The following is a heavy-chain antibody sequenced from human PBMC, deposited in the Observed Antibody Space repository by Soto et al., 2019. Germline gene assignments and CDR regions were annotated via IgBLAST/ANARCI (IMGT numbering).Heavy chain of an antibody. CDR3: AKDPSGGGRPQYYFDY. J-gene: IGHJ4*02. CDR2: ISGSGGSK. D-gene: IGHD5-12*01. CDR1: GFTFSSYA. V-gene: IGHV3-23*01. Sequence: GGSLRLSCAASGFTFSSYAMSWVRQAPGKGLEWVSAISGSGGSKYYADSVKGRFTISRDNSKNTLYLKMNSLRAEDTAVYYCAKDPSGGGRPQYYFDYWGQGTLVTVSS.